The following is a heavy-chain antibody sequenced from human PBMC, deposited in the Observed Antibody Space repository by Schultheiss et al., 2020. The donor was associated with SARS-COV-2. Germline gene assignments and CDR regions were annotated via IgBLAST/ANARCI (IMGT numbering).Heavy chain of an antibody. CDR1: GFTFDDYG. J-gene: IGHJ6*02. CDR3: ARGDNAWAVVTATRHLYYYYGMDV. Sequence: GGSLRLSCAASGFTFDDYGMSWVRQAPGKGLEWVSGVGSDGDTHHADSVKGRFTISRDNSKNTLYLQMNSLRAEDAAVYHCARGDNAWAVVTATRHLYYYYGMDVWGQGTTVTVSS. CDR2: VGSDGDT. V-gene: IGHV3-20*01. D-gene: IGHD2-21*02.